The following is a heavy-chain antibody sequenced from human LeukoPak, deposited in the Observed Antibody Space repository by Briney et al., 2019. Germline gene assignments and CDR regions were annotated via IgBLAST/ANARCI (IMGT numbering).Heavy chain of an antibody. Sequence: PSETLSLTCTVSGGSIISSSYYWGWIRQPPGKGLEWTGSIYYSGSTYSNPSLKSRVTISVDTSKHQFSLQLSSVTAADTAVYYCASARINDYYDSSGYSYWGQGTLVTVSS. J-gene: IGHJ4*02. CDR1: GGSIISSSYY. D-gene: IGHD3-22*01. CDR2: IYYSGST. V-gene: IGHV4-39*01. CDR3: ASARINDYYDSSGYSY.